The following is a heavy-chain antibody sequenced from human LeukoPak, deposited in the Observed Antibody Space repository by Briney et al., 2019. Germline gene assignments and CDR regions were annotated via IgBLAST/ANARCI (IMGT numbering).Heavy chain of an antibody. V-gene: IGHV3-23*01. Sequence: GGSLRLSCAVSGFTFSTYDMSWVRQAPGKGLEWVSAISGSGGSTYYADSVKGRFTISRDNSKNTLYLQMDSLRAEDTAVYYCAKVGIRISLIVVVFTTADDWYFDLWGRGTLVTVSS. D-gene: IGHD3-22*01. CDR1: GFTFSTYD. CDR3: AKVGIRISLIVVVFTTADDWYFDL. J-gene: IGHJ2*01. CDR2: ISGSGGST.